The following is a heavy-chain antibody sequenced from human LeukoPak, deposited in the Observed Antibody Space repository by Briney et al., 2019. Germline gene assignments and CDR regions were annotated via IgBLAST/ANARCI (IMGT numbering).Heavy chain of an antibody. J-gene: IGHJ6*03. Sequence: SETLSLTCTVSGGSISSSSYYWGWIRQPPGKGLEWIGSIYYSGGTYYNPSLKSRVTISVDTSKNQFSLKLSSVTAADTAVYYCARVGESSSWYPYYYYYMDVWGKGTTVTVSS. CDR1: GGSISSSSYY. CDR2: IYYSGGT. CDR3: ARVGESSSWYPYYYYYMDV. V-gene: IGHV4-39*07. D-gene: IGHD6-13*01.